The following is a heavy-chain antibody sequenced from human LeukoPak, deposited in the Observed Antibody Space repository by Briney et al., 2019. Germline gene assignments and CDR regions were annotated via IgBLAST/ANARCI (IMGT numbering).Heavy chain of an antibody. CDR2: IYPGDSHT. D-gene: IGHD1-14*01. J-gene: IGHJ5*01. CDR3: ARQRTSENWFDS. Sequence: GESLKISCKASGYSFSNSWIGWVRQMPGEGLEWMGIIYPGDSHTIYSLSFQGQITISADKSITTAYLQWSSLEASDTAMYYCARQRTSENWFDSWGQGTPVTVSS. CDR1: GYSFSNSW. V-gene: IGHV5-51*01.